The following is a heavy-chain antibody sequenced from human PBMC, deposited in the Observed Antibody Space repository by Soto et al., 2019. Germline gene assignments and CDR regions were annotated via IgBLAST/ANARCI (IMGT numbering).Heavy chain of an antibody. J-gene: IGHJ4*02. CDR2: IYYSGST. Sequence: PSETLSLTCTVSGGSISSGDYYWSWIRQPPGKGLEWIGYIYYSGSTYYNPSLKSRVTISVDTSKNQFSLKLSSVTAADTAVYYCARVPYYYDSRGYPMTNFDYWGQGTLVTVSS. D-gene: IGHD3-22*01. CDR1: GGSISSGDYY. V-gene: IGHV4-30-4*01. CDR3: ARVPYYYDSRGYPMTNFDY.